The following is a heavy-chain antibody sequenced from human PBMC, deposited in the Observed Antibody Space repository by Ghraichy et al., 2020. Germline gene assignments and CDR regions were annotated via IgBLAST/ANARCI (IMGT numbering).Heavy chain of an antibody. CDR2: ICGSGGST. CDR1: EFTFSHYG. V-gene: IGHV3-23*01. Sequence: GGSLRLSCEASEFTFSHYGMSWVRHVPGKGLEWVSCICGSGGSTFYADSVKGRFTISRDNSKNTLYLHLSSLRAEDTAVYYCTRLKAVGVWFGEVWGQGTLVSVSS. D-gene: IGHD3-10*01. CDR3: TRLKAVGVWFGEV. J-gene: IGHJ4*02.